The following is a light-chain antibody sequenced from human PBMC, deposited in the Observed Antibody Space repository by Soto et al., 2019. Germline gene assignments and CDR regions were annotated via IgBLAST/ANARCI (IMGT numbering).Light chain of an antibody. J-gene: IGKJ2*01. Sequence: IQMTQSPSSLSASVGNSVTVTCRASQIVDTSLNWYQQKPGKAHQLLIYAASSLQSGVPSRLRVTRSSNDLSVTIRNLQPEDFATYYCQHTHSRPPTLGQ. CDR1: QIVDTS. V-gene: IGKV1-39*01. CDR2: AAS. CDR3: QHTHSRPPT.